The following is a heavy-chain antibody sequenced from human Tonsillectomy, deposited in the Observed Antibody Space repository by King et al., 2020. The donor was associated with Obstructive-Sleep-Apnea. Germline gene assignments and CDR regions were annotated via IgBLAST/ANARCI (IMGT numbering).Heavy chain of an antibody. V-gene: IGHV3-74*01. CDR2: INTDGSST. J-gene: IGHJ4*02. CDR3: VRARWYYDSPEPFWD. CDR1: GFTFSSYW. D-gene: IGHD3-22*01. Sequence: VQLVESGGGLVQPGGSLRLSCAASGFTFSSYWMHWVRQAPGKGLVWLSRINTDGSSTSYADSVKGRFTISRDNAKNTLYLQMNSLRAEDTAVYYCVRARWYYDSPEPFWDWGQGTLVTVSS.